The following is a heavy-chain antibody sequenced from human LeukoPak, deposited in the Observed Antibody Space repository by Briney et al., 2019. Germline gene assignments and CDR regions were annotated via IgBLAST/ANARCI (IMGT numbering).Heavy chain of an antibody. CDR3: ATIVKYYDILTGYYNVGGFDY. V-gene: IGHV3-21*01. CDR1: GFTFSSYN. J-gene: IGHJ4*02. D-gene: IGHD3-9*01. Sequence: GGSLRLSCVASGFTFSSYNMNWVRQAPGKGLEWVSSISSSSRYIYYTDSMKGRFTISRDNAKNSLYLQMNSLRAEDTAVYYCATIVKYYDILTGYYNVGGFDYWGQGTQVTVSS. CDR2: ISSSSRYI.